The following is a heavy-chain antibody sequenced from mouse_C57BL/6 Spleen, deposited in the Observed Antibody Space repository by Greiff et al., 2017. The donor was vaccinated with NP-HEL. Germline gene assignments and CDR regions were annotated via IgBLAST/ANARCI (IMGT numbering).Heavy chain of an antibody. CDR1: GYTFTSYW. J-gene: IGHJ2*01. CDR2: IHPNSGST. D-gene: IGHD1-1*01. Sequence: QVQLQQPGAELVKPGASVKLSCKASGYTFTSYWMHWVKQRPGQGLEWIGMIHPNSGSTNYNEKFKSKATLTVDKSSSTAYMQLSSLTSEDSAVYYCARSGYYYGIDYWGQGTTLTVSS. CDR3: ARSGYYYGIDY. V-gene: IGHV1-64*01.